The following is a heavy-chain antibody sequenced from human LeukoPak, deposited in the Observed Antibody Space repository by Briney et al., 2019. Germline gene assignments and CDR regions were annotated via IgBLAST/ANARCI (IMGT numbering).Heavy chain of an antibody. Sequence: SVKVSCKASGGTSSSYAISWVRQAPGQGLEWMGRIIPIFGTANYAQKFQGRVTITTDESTSTAYMELSSLRSEDTAVYYCARGGMFYYYYMDVWGKGTTVTVSS. CDR3: ARGGMFYYYYMDV. V-gene: IGHV1-69*05. D-gene: IGHD3-10*02. CDR1: GGTSSSYA. CDR2: IIPIFGTA. J-gene: IGHJ6*03.